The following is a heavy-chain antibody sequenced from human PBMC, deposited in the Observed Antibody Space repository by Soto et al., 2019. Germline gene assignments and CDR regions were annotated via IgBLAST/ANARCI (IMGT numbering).Heavy chain of an antibody. CDR1: GGYISSYD. V-gene: IGHV4-59*12. Sequence: PSETQSLTCTVSGGYISSYDLSWIRQTPGKGLEWIGYIYYGGSTHSNPSLKSRVIISLDTSKNQFSLKLSSVTAADTAMYYCARDYCSGTTCYEFDYWGQGTQVTVSS. D-gene: IGHD2-2*01. CDR3: ARDYCSGTTCYEFDY. CDR2: IYYGGST. J-gene: IGHJ4*02.